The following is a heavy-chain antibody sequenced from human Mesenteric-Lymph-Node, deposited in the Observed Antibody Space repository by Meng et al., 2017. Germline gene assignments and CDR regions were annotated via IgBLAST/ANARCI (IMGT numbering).Heavy chain of an antibody. V-gene: IGHV1-2*02. CDR2: INPNSGGT. Sequence: ASVKVSCKASGYTFTGYYMHWVRQAPGQGLEWMGWINPNSGGTNYAQKFQGRVTMTRDTSISTAYMELTTLRSDDTAVYYCASQAYNDYYFDYWGQGTLVTVSS. CDR1: GYTFTGYY. CDR3: ASQAYNDYYFDY. D-gene: IGHD4/OR15-4a*01. J-gene: IGHJ4*02.